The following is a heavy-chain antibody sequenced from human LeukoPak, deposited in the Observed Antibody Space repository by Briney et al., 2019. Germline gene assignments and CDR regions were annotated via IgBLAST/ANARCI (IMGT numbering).Heavy chain of an antibody. J-gene: IGHJ5*02. CDR2: VTVSGDAT. D-gene: IGHD5-12*01. CDR3: ARGYSHNSGGWLDP. CDR1: GFTFSHYA. Sequence: SGGSLRLSCAVSGFTFSHYAMSWVRQAPGTGMEWVGSVTVSGDATYYADSVKGRLTTSRDNTNSTLCIHISGLRDEDTAVYYCARGYSHNSGGWLDPWGQGTLVTVSS. V-gene: IGHV3-23*01.